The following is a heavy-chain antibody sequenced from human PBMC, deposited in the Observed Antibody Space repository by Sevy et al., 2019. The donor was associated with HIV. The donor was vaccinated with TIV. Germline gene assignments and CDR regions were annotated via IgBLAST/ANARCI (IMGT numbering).Heavy chain of an antibody. J-gene: IGHJ3*02. CDR1: GASISGYY. V-gene: IGHV4-59*12. Sequence: SETLSLTCSVSGASISGYYRSWIRQPPGKGLEWIGYISSSGSTKYNPSLKSRVTISIDTSKNQFSLNLSSVTAADTAVYYCARPYSSGWFATFDIWGQGTMVTVSS. D-gene: IGHD6-19*01. CDR3: ARPYSSGWFATFDI. CDR2: ISSSGST.